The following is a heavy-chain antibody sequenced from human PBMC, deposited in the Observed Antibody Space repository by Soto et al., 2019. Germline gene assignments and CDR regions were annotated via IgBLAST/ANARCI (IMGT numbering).Heavy chain of an antibody. CDR1: GFTFSSYA. CDR2: ISYDGSNK. CDR3: ARVYYDSSGYYYGAPGY. V-gene: IGHV3-30-3*01. Sequence: GGSLRLSCAASGFTFSSYAMHWVRQAPGKGLEWVAVISYDGSNKYYADSVKGRFTISRDNSKNTLYLQMNSLRAEDTAVYYCARVYYDSSGYYYGAPGYWGQGT. J-gene: IGHJ4*02. D-gene: IGHD3-22*01.